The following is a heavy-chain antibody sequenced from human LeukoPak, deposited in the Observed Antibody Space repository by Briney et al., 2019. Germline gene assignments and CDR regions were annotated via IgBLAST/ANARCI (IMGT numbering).Heavy chain of an antibody. V-gene: IGHV3-48*03. CDR3: ARGWFDN. CDR2: ISGDGDTI. Sequence: GESLRLSCAASGFTFSSYEMNWVRQAPGKGLEWVAYISGDGDTIFYTDSVKGRFTISRDNAENSLFLQMNSLRAEDSAIYYCARGWFDNWGQGTLVTVSS. CDR1: GFTFSSYE. J-gene: IGHJ4*02.